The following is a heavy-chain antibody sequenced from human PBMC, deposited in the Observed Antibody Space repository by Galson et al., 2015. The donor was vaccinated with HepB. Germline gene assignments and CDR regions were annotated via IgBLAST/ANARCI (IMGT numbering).Heavy chain of an antibody. CDR2: IKQDGSEK. J-gene: IGHJ4*02. D-gene: IGHD2-2*03. Sequence: SLRLSCAASGFTFSSSWMSWVRQAPGKGLEWVANIKQDGSEKYYVDSVKGRFTISRDNAKNSLYLQMNSLRAEDTAVYYCARDQGSWIPSPPPAFDYWGQGTLVTVSS. CDR1: GFTFSSSW. CDR3: ARDQGSWIPSPPPAFDY. V-gene: IGHV3-7*03.